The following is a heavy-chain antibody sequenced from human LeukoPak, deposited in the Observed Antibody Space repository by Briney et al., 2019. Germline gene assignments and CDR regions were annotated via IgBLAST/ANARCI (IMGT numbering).Heavy chain of an antibody. D-gene: IGHD2-21*01. V-gene: IGHV3-30*17. CDR3: AGTVPTYSLDL. J-gene: IGHJ5*02. Sequence: GGSLRLSCVGSGFTFSSHGMHWVRQAPGEGLEWLAFISFDGSSIYYADSVNGRFTVSRDNSQNTLHLQMNGLKIEDTAVYYCAGTVPTYSLDLWGQGTLVTVSS. CDR2: ISFDGSSI. CDR1: GFTFSSHG.